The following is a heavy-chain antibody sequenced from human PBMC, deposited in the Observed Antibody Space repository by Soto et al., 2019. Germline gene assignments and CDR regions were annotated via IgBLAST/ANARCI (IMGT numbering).Heavy chain of an antibody. CDR1: GYTFTGYY. CDR3: ARDRDTAMVSGAFDI. V-gene: IGHV1-2*04. Sequence: GASVKVSCKASGYTFTGYYMHWVRQAPGQGLEWMGWINPNSGGTNYAQKFQGWVTMTRDTSISTAYMELSRLRSDDTAVYYCARDRDTAMVSGAFDIWGQGTMVTVSS. D-gene: IGHD5-18*01. CDR2: INPNSGGT. J-gene: IGHJ3*02.